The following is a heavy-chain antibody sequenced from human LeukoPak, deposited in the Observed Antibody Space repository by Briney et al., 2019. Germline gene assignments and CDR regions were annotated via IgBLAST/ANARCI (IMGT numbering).Heavy chain of an antibody. V-gene: IGHV3-73*01. D-gene: IGHD3-10*01. CDR3: IHYGSGSYSTDY. J-gene: IGHJ4*02. CDR1: GLTFSGAD. CDR2: IRTKGNRYAT. Sequence: PGRSLRLSCAASGLTFSGADMHWVRQASGKGLEWVGRIRTKGNRYATAYAASVKGRFTISRDDSKNTAYLQMNSLKTEDTAVYYCIHYGSGSYSTDYWGQGTLVTVSS.